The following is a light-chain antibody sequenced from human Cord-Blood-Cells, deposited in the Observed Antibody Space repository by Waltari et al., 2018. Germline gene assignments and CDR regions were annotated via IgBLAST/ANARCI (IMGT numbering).Light chain of an antibody. V-gene: IGKV2-28*01. Sequence: IVMTQSPLSLPVTPGEPASISCRSSQSLLHSNGFNYLNWYLQKPGKAPQLLIYLGSSLDSGVPDRFSGSGSGTDFTLKISRVEAEDVGVYYCMQALKTPYTFGQGTKVEIK. CDR1: QSLLHSNGFNY. CDR2: LGS. CDR3: MQALKTPYT. J-gene: IGKJ2*01.